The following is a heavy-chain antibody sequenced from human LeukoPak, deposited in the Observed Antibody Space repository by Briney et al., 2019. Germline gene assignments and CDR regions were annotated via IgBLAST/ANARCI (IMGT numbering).Heavy chain of an antibody. CDR2: ISSSSSYI. Sequence: GGSLRLSCAASGFTFSSYSMNCVRQAPGKGLEWVSSISSSSSYIYYADSVKGRFTISRDNAKNSLYLQMNSLRAEDTAVYYCARSSCSGGSCYRGAVDYWGQGTLVTVSS. J-gene: IGHJ4*02. CDR1: GFTFSSYS. CDR3: ARSSCSGGSCYRGAVDY. V-gene: IGHV3-21*01. D-gene: IGHD2-15*01.